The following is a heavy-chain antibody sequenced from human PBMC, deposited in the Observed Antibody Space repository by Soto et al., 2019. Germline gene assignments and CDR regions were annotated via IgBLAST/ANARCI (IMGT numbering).Heavy chain of an antibody. CDR1: GYTFTSYD. Sequence: ASVKVSCKASGYTFTSYDINWVRQATGQGLEWMGWMNPNSGNTGYAQKFQGRVTMTRNTSISTAYMELSSLRSEDTAVYYCARGPSIXARLRDRGYDTTGEFDYWGQGTLVTVSS. V-gene: IGHV1-8*01. J-gene: IGHJ4*02. CDR2: MNPNSGNT. CDR3: ARGPSIXARLRDRGYDTTGEFDY. D-gene: IGHD6-6*01.